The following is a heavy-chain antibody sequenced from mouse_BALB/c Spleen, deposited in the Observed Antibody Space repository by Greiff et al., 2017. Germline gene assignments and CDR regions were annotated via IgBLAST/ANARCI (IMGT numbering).Heavy chain of an antibody. CDR2: INSNGGNT. Sequence: EVQLQESGGGLVQPGGSLKLSCAASGFTFSSYGMSWVRQTPDKRLELVATINSNGGNTYYPDSVKGRFTISRDNAKNTLYLQMSSLKSEDTAMYYCARSRDYYALDYWGQGTSVTVSS. CDR3: ARSRDYYALDY. V-gene: IGHV5-6-3*01. CDR1: GFTFSSYG. J-gene: IGHJ4*01.